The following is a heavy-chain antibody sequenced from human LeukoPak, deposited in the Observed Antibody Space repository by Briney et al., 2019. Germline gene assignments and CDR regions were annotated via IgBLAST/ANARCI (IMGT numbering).Heavy chain of an antibody. V-gene: IGHV3-48*01. D-gene: IGHD6-13*01. CDR1: GFTFNTYS. CDR2: ITSSGGTI. CDR3: ARGSSSAPGPFDY. J-gene: IGHJ4*02. Sequence: GGSLRLSCAASGFTFNTYSMSWVRQAPGKGLEWVSYITSSGGTIYYADSVKGRFTISRDSAKNSLYLQMTSPRAEDTAVYYCARGSSSAPGPFDYWGQGTLVTVSS.